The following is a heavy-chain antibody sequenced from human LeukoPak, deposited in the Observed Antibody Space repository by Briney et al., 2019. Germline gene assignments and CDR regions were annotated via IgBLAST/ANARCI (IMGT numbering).Heavy chain of an antibody. CDR2: ISSNGGST. V-gene: IGHV3-64*01. J-gene: IGHJ6*02. CDR3: ARNGYYYGMDV. Sequence: GGSLRLSCAASGFTFSSYAMHWVRQAPGKGLDYVSAISSNGGSTYYANSVKGRFTISRDNSKNTLYLQMNSLRAEDTAVYYCARNGYYYGMDVWGQGTTVTVSS. CDR1: GFTFSSYA. D-gene: IGHD2-8*01.